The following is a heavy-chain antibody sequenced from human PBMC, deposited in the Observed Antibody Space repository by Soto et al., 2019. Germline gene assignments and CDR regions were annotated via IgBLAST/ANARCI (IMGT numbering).Heavy chain of an antibody. J-gene: IGHJ6*02. CDR3: AKDGYCSSTSCYTYYYYGMDV. CDR2: ISGSGGST. Sequence: GGSLRLSCAASGFTFSSYAMSWVRQAPGKGLEWVSAISGSGGSTYYADSVKGRFTISRDNSKNTLYLQMNSLRAEDTAVYYCAKDGYCSSTSCYTYYYYGMDVWGQGTTVTVSS. CDR1: GFTFSSYA. V-gene: IGHV3-23*01. D-gene: IGHD2-2*02.